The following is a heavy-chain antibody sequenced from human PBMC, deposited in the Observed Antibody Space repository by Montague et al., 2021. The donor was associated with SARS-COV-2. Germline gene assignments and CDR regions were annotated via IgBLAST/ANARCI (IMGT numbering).Heavy chain of an antibody. V-gene: IGHV4-34*01. Sequence: SETLSLTCAVYGGSFSGYYWSWIRQSPGKGLEWIGKINHSGSTNYNPSLKSRVTISLDTSKNQFSLKLSSVTAADTSVYYCRVIPAAIPNALNYSYMDVWGQGTMVTVSS. CDR2: INHSGST. CDR3: RVIPAAIPNALNYSYMDV. D-gene: IGHD2-2*02. J-gene: IGHJ6*03. CDR1: GGSFSGYY.